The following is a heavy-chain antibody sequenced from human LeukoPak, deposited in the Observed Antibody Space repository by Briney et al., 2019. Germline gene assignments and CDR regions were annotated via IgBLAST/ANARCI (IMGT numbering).Heavy chain of an antibody. CDR2: ISDGSSTI. V-gene: IGHV3-48*04. J-gene: IGHJ4*02. CDR3: VRESGHIDY. D-gene: IGHD3-10*01. Sequence: GGSLRLSCAASGFTFRSYSMNWVRQAPGKGLEWVSYISDGSSTIYYADSVKGRFTISRDNVKNSLNLQMNSLRAEDTAVYYCVRESGHIDYWGQGTLVTVSS. CDR1: GFTFRSYS.